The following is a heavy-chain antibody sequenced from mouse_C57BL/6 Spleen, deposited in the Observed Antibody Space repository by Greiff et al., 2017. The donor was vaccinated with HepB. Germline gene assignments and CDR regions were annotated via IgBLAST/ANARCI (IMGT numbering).Heavy chain of an antibody. CDR2: IDPETGGT. V-gene: IGHV1-15*01. Sequence: VQLQQSGAELVRPGASVTLSCKASGYTFTDYEMHWVKQTPVHGLEWIGAIDPETGGTAYNQKFKGKAILTADKSSSTAYMELRSLTSEDSAVYYCTRNPDYYGSSGYAMDYWGQGTSVTVSS. CDR3: TRNPDYYGSSGYAMDY. J-gene: IGHJ4*01. D-gene: IGHD1-1*01. CDR1: GYTFTDYE.